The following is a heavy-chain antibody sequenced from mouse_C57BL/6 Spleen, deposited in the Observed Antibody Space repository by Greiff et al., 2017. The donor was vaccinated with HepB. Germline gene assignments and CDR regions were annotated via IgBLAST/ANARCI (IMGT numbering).Heavy chain of an antibody. CDR3: ARRGDMDY. CDR2: IDPSDSYT. Sequence: QVQLKQPGAELVKPGASVKLSCKASGYTFTSYWMQWVKQRPGQGLEWIGEIDPSDSYTNYNQKFKGKATLTVDTSSSTAYMQLSSLTSEDSAVYYCARRGDMDYWGQGTSVTVSS. V-gene: IGHV1-50*01. J-gene: IGHJ4*01. CDR1: GYTFTSYW.